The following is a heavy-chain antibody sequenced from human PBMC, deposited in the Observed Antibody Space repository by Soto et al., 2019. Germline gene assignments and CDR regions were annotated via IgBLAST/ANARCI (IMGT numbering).Heavy chain of an antibody. V-gene: IGHV4-4*07. CDR3: AREGGRKQQLVLGY. CDR2: IYTSGST. D-gene: IGHD6-13*01. J-gene: IGHJ4*02. CDR1: GGSISSYY. Sequence: SETLSLTCTVSGGSISSYYWSWIRQPAGKGLEWIGRIYTSGSTNYNPSLKSRVTMSVDTSKNQFSLKLSSVTAADTAVYYGAREGGRKQQLVLGYWGQGTLVTVSS.